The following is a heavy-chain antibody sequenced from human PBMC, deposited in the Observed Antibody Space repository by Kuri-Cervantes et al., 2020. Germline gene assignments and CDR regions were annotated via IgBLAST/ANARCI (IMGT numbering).Heavy chain of an antibody. CDR3: ARPSYSGYDPPFDY. CDR1: GGSINSGGYS. Sequence: LRLSCAVSGGSINSGGYSWSWIRQPPGKGLEWIGYIYRSGSTYYNPSLKSRVTISVDTSKNQFSLKLSSVTAADTAVYYCARPSYSGYDPPFDYWGQGTLVTVSS. CDR2: IYRSGST. D-gene: IGHD5-12*01. J-gene: IGHJ4*02. V-gene: IGHV4-30-2*03.